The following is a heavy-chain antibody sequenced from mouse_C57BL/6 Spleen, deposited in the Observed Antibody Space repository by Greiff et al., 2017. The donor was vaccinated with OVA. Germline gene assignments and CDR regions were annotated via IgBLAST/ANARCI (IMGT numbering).Heavy chain of an antibody. V-gene: IGHV1-50*01. J-gene: IGHJ3*01. CDR2: IDPSDSDT. CDR1: GYTFTSYW. CDR3: AREAY. Sequence: QVQLQQPGAELVKPGASVKLSCKASGYTFTSYWMQWVKQRPGQGLEWIGEIDPSDSDTNYNQKFKGKATLTVDTSSSKAYMRLSSLTSEDCAIYYCAREAYRGQGTLVTVSA.